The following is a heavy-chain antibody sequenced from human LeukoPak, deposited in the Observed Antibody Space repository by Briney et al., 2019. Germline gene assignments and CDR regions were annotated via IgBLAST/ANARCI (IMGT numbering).Heavy chain of an antibody. D-gene: IGHD2-2*02. Sequence: PSEALSLTCAVYGASFSSYYWSWIRQPPGKGLEWIREINHSGSTKYNPSLKSRVTISVDTSRNQFSLKPSSVTAADTAVYYCARVELDIVVVPAAITFDYWGQGTLVTVSS. CDR3: ARVELDIVVVPAAITFDY. J-gene: IGHJ4*02. CDR1: GASFSSYY. CDR2: INHSGST. V-gene: IGHV4-34*01.